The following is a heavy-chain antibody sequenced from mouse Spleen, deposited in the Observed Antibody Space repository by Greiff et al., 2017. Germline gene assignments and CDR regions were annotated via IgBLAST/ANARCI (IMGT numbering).Heavy chain of an antibody. D-gene: IGHD4-1*01. V-gene: IGHV3-1*01. CDR1: GYSITSGYD. J-gene: IGHJ2*01. CDR3: ARALTGTGYFDY. CDR2: ISYSGST. Sequence: ESGPGMVKPSQSLSLTCTVTGYSITSGYDWHWIRHFPGNKLEWMGYISYSGSTNYNPSLKSRISITHDTSKNHFFLKLNSVTTEDTATYYCARALTGTGYFDYWGQGTTLTVSS.